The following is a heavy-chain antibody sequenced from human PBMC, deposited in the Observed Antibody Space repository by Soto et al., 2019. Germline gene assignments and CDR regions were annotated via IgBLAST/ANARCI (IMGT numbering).Heavy chain of an antibody. CDR2: IWYDGSNK. CDR1: GFTFSSYG. J-gene: IGHJ4*02. D-gene: IGHD2-15*01. Sequence: QVQLVESGGGVVQPGRSLRLSCAASGFTFSSYGMHWVRQAPGKGLEWVAVIWYDGSNKYYADSVKGRFTISRDNSKNTHYLQRKSLRAEETAVYYGERDGSSRIWCCYPEYYFDYWGQGTLVTVSS. CDR3: ERDGSSRIWCCYPEYYFDY. V-gene: IGHV3-33*01.